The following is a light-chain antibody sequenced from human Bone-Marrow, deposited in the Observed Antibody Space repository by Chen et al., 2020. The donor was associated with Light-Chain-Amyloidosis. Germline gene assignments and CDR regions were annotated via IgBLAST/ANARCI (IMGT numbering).Light chain of an antibody. J-gene: IGLJ3*02. Sequence: QSALTQPPSASRSPGQSVTISCTGTSSDVGDYNYVSWYQQHPGTAPKLVIFDFSYRPSGISSRFSGSKAGNTASLTISGLQAEDEADYYCSSYTRSSTWLFGGGTRLTVL. V-gene: IGLV2-14*03. CDR1: SSDVGDYNY. CDR3: SSYTRSSTWL. CDR2: DFS.